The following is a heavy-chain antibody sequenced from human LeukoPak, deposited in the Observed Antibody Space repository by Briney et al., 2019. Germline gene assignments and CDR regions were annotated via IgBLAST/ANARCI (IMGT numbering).Heavy chain of an antibody. CDR3: ASTTKDIVLMVYAAYYYYYMDV. Sequence: GGSLRLSCAASGFTFSSYWMSWVRQAPGKGLEWVANIKQDGSAKYYVDSVKGRFTISRDNAKNSLYLQMNSLRAEDTAVYYCASTTKDIVLMVYAAYYYYYMDVWGKGTTVTVSS. V-gene: IGHV3-7*01. J-gene: IGHJ6*03. CDR1: GFTFSSYW. D-gene: IGHD2-8*01. CDR2: IKQDGSAK.